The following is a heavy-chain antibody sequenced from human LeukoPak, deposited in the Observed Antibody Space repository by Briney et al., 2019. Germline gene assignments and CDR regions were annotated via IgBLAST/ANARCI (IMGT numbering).Heavy chain of an antibody. CDR2: ISAYNGNT. CDR1: GYTFTSYG. Sequence: ASVKVSCKASGYTFTSYGISWVRQAPGQGLEWMGWISAYNGNTNYAQKLQGRVTMTTETSTSTAYMELRSLRSDATAVYYCARYEVVSGSSWFDPWGQGTLVTVSS. D-gene: IGHD1-14*01. J-gene: IGHJ5*02. CDR3: ARYEVVSGSSWFDP. V-gene: IGHV1-18*01.